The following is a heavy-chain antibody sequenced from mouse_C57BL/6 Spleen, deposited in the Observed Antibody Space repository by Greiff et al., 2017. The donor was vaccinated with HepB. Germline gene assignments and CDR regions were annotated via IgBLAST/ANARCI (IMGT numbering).Heavy chain of an antibody. Sequence: QVQLKQPGAELVKPGASVKLSCKASGYTFTSYWMHWVKQRPGQGLEWIGMIDPNSGSTNYNEKFKSKATLTVDKSSSTAYMQLSSLTSEDSAVYYCARNYGDAMDYWGQGTSVTVSS. D-gene: IGHD1-2*01. CDR3: ARNYGDAMDY. J-gene: IGHJ4*01. CDR2: IDPNSGST. CDR1: GYTFTSYW. V-gene: IGHV1-64*01.